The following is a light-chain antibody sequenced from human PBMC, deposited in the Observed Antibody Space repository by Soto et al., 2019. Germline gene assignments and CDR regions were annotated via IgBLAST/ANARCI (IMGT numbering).Light chain of an antibody. J-gene: IGKJ2*01. V-gene: IGKV3-20*01. CDR1: QSVSSSY. CDR2: GAS. Sequence: EIVLTQSPGTLSLSPGERATLSCRASQSVSSSYLARYLQKPGQAPRLLIYGASSRATGIPDRFSGSGSGTDFTLTISRLEPEDFAVYYCQQFGNSPYTFGQGTRLEIK. CDR3: QQFGNSPYT.